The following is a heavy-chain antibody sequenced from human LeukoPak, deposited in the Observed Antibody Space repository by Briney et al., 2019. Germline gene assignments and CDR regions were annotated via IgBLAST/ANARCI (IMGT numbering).Heavy chain of an antibody. D-gene: IGHD2-2*01. CDR2: IKQDESER. V-gene: IGHV3-7*01. CDR3: AKAGDCSSTSCYPSWFDP. J-gene: IGHJ5*02. CDR1: GFTLSTHW. Sequence: GGSLRLSCAASGFTLSTHWMTWVRQAPGRGLEWVANIKQDESERYYVDSVKGRFTISRDNAKNSVYLQMNSLRAEDTAVYYCAKAGDCSSTSCYPSWFDPWGQGTLVTVSS.